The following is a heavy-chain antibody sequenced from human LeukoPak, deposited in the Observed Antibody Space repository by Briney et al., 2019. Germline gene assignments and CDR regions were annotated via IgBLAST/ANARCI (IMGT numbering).Heavy chain of an antibody. V-gene: IGHV3-23*01. CDR1: GFTFSSYA. D-gene: IGHD3-9*01. CDR3: AKGLLRYFDWLLSH. CDR2: ISGSGGST. Sequence: GGSLRLSCAASGFTFSSYAMSWVRQAPGKGLEWVSAISGSGGSTYYADSVKGRFTISRDNSKNTLYLQMNSLRAEDTAVYYCAKGLLRYFDWLLSHWGQGTLVTVSS. J-gene: IGHJ4*02.